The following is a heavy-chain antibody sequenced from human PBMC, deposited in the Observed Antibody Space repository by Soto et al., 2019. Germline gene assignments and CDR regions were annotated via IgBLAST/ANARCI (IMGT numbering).Heavy chain of an antibody. J-gene: IGHJ6*02. CDR1: GFTFSSHG. D-gene: IGHD3-3*02. V-gene: IGHV3-21*01. Sequence: GGSLRLSCAASGFTFSSHGMHWVRQAPGKGLEWVASITSSGSYVYYADSVKGRFNASRDNAKNSLSLQMDSLRPDDTAIYFCVKDEGIEAMDVWGQGTTVTVSS. CDR2: ITSSGSYV. CDR3: VKDEGIEAMDV.